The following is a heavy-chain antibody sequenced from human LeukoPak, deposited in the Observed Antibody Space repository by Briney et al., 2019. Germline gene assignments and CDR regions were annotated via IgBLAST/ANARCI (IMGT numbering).Heavy chain of an antibody. CDR2: INPNSGGT. D-gene: IGHD3-10*01. J-gene: IGHJ3*02. V-gene: IGHV1-2*06. Sequence: ASVKVSCKASGYTFTGYYMHWVRQAPGQGLEWMGRINPNSGGTNYAQKFQGRVTMTRDTSISTAYMELSRLRSDDTAVYYCARDGSLDLLLWFGESPSLPDAFDIWGQGTMVTVSS. CDR1: GYTFTGYY. CDR3: ARDGSLDLLLWFGESPSLPDAFDI.